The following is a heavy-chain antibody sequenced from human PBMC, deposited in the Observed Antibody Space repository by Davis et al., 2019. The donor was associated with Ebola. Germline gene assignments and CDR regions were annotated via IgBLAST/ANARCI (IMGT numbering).Heavy chain of an antibody. V-gene: IGHV4-59*08. CDR2: IHGSGRT. D-gene: IGHD5-12*01. Sequence: MPSETLSLTCTVSAGPSRGCFWTWIRWSTAEGLEWIGYIHGSGRTSYNPSFKSRVTISLDMSKNQFSLKVGSVTAADTAVYYCVRHVRGYDWGQGTQVTVSS. J-gene: IGHJ1*01. CDR1: AGPSRGCF. CDR3: VRHVRGYD.